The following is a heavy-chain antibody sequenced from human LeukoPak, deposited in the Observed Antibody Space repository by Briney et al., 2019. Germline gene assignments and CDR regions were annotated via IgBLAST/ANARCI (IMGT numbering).Heavy chain of an antibody. CDR3: AREYRRGPGTMIGY. V-gene: IGHV1-69*05. CDR2: IIPIFGTA. Sequence: SVKVSCKASGGTFSSYDMSWLRQALGQGLEGMGRIIPIFGTANYAQKFQGRLAITTDESTSTAYLELSSLRSEDTAALYCAREYRRGPGTMIGYWGQGTLVTVSS. CDR1: GGTFSSYD. D-gene: IGHD3-22*01. J-gene: IGHJ4*02.